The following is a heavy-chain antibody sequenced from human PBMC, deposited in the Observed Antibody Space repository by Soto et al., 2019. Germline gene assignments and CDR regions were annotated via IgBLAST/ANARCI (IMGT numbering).Heavy chain of an antibody. CDR1: GFTLTNYA. J-gene: IGHJ3*01. D-gene: IGHD5-12*01. CDR2: ISASGDRT. CDR3: EGSWT. V-gene: IGHV3-23*01. Sequence: EVQLLVSGGGSAQPGGSLRLSCEVSGFTLTNYAMSWVRQTPGKGLEWVSQISASGDRTYYADSVKGRFTISNDFSKNTLFLQMNSPRGEDSAVYYCEGSWTWGQGTMVTVSS.